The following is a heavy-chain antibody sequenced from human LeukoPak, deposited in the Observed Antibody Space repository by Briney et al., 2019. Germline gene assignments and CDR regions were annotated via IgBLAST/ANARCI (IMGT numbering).Heavy chain of an antibody. V-gene: IGHV3-64*01. Sequence: PGGSLRLSCAASGFTFSRSAMHWVRQAPGKGLEYVSSISTYANGGVTYYTSAVKGRFTISRDSSKNTLYLQMGSLRTEDMAVYYCARGGIYSRDALDIWGQGTMVTVSS. J-gene: IGHJ3*02. D-gene: IGHD1-26*01. CDR1: GFTFSRSA. CDR3: ARGGIYSRDALDI. CDR2: ISTYANGGVT.